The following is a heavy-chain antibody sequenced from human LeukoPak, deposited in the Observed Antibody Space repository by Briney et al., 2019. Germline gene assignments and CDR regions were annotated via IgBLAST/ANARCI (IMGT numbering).Heavy chain of an antibody. D-gene: IGHD4-17*01. CDR2: IYTSGST. V-gene: IGHV4-61*02. CDR3: ARVYGDSTGVDY. J-gene: IGHJ4*02. CDR1: GDSISSGSYY. Sequence: PSETLSLTCTVSGDSISSGSYYWSWIQQPAGKGLEWIGRIYTSGSTNYNPSLKSRVTISVDTSKNQFSLKLSSVTAADTAVYYCARVYGDSTGVDYWGQGTLVTVSS.